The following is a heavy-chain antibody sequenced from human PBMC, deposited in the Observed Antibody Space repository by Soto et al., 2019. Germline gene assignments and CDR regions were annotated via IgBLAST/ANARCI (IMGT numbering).Heavy chain of an antibody. CDR3: RRIKEYWGKLLRGDTFEI. CDR2: IFSNDEK. CDR1: GFSLSNARMG. Sequence: QVTLKESGPVLVKPTETLTLTCTVSGFSLSNARMGVSWIRQPPGKALEWLAHIFSNDEKSYSTALKSRLTITKETSQRQVVLIMTNMHPVDTDTYFWRRIKEYWGKLLRGDTFEIWGKGKMVTVSS. J-gene: IGHJ3*02. V-gene: IGHV2-26*01. D-gene: IGHD1-26*01.